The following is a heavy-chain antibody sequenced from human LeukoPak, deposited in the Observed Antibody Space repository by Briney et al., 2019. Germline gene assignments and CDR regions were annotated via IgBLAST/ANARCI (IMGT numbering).Heavy chain of an antibody. CDR3: ARDGSSGWYLDY. CDR2: IIPIFGTA. Sequence: SVKVSCKASGGTFSIYAISWVRQAPGRGLEWMGGIIPIFGTANYAQKFQGRVTITADKSTSTAYMELSSLRSEETAVYYCARDGSSGWYLDYWGQGTLVTVSS. CDR1: GGTFSIYA. J-gene: IGHJ4*02. V-gene: IGHV1-69*06. D-gene: IGHD6-19*01.